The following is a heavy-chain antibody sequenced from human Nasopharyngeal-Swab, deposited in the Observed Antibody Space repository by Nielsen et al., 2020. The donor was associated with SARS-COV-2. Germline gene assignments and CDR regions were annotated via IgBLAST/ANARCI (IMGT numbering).Heavy chain of an antibody. Sequence: GGSLRLSCAASGFTFDAYAMHWVRQAPGKGLEWVSFISGAGGTTFYSDSVKGRFTISRDTSKNTLYLQMSSLRAEDTALYYCAKALERELPRYSDFWGQGTLVTVSS. CDR3: AKALERELPRYSDF. J-gene: IGHJ4*02. CDR2: ISGAGGTT. D-gene: IGHD1-7*01. CDR1: GFTFDAYA. V-gene: IGHV3-23*01.